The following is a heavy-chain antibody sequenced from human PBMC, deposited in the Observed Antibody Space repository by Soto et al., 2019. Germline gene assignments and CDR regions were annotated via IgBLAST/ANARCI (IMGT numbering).Heavy chain of an antibody. CDR3: AKVQDSSWYYFDY. D-gene: IGHD6-13*01. J-gene: IGHJ4*02. CDR2: ISYDGSNK. Sequence: GGSLRLSCVASGFTLSNYAMHWVRQAPGKGLEWVAVISYDGSNKYYADSVKGRFTISRDNSKNTLYLQMNSLRAEDTAVYYCAKVQDSSWYYFDYWGQGTLVTVSS. CDR1: GFTLSNYA. V-gene: IGHV3-30*18.